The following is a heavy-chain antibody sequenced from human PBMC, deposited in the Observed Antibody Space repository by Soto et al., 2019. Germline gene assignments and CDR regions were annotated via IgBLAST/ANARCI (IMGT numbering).Heavy chain of an antibody. Sequence: QVQLVQSGAEVKKPGASVKVSCKASGYSFTSYDITWVRQATGQGLEWMGWMNPNSGNTGYAQKFQGRVTMTRNTSVITGYMELSSLGSEDTAVYYWARFSMGSSSEDFQHWGQGTLVTVSS. CDR2: MNPNSGNT. D-gene: IGHD6-6*01. J-gene: IGHJ1*01. V-gene: IGHV1-8*01. CDR1: GYSFTSYD. CDR3: ARFSMGSSSEDFQH.